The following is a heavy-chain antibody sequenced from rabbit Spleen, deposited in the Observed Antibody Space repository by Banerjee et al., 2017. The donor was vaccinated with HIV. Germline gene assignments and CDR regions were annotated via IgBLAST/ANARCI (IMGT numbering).Heavy chain of an antibody. CDR3: ARDTSSSFSSYGMDL. CDR1: GFTLSSYY. CDR2: IDPLFGVT. Sequence: QLEESAGGLVQPGGSLKLSCKASGFTLSSYYMNWVRQAPGKGLEWIGYIDPLFGVTHYANWVNGRFSISRENAQNTVFLKMTSLTAADTATYFCARDTSSSFSSYGMDLWGQGTLVTVS. V-gene: IGHV1S7*01. D-gene: IGHD1-1*01. J-gene: IGHJ6*01.